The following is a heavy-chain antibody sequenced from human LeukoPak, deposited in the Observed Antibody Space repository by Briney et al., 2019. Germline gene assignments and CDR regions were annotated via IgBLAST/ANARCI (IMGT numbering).Heavy chain of an antibody. D-gene: IGHD6-6*01. CDR2: TSYDGSHN. CDR3: ARGKQFVSDY. J-gene: IGHJ4*02. V-gene: IGHV3-30*04. Sequence: GGSLRLSCAASGFTFRVYAIHWVRQSPGKGLEWVAVTSYDGSHNFYADSVKGRFTISSDNSKNTLYLQMNSLKVEDTAVYYCARGKQFVSDYWGQGTLVTVSS. CDR1: GFTFRVYA.